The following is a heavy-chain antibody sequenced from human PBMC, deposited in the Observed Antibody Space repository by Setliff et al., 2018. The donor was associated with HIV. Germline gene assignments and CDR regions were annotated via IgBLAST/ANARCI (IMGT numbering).Heavy chain of an antibody. CDR2: IYSGGNT. CDR3: ASTGGGVYYYYMDV. CDR1: GLTVTTNY. J-gene: IGHJ6*03. Sequence: GGSLRLSCAASGLTVTTNYMSWVRQAPGKGLEWVSVIYSGGNTYYTDSVKGRFTISRDNSKNTLYLQMNSLRPEDTAVYYCASTGGGVYYYYMDVWGKGTTVTVSS. D-gene: IGHD2-8*02. V-gene: IGHV3-66*02.